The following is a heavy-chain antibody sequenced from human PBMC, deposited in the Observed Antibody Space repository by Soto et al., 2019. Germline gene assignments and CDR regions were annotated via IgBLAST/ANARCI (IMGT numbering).Heavy chain of an antibody. V-gene: IGHV3-30*18. Sequence: QVQLVESGGGVVQPGRSLRLSCAASGFTFSDYGIHWVRQAPGKGLEWVAVISYDGDRKYYADSVKGRFTISRDNSKNTLSLQINRLRVEDTAVYYCAKGRYDFWSGQENWGQGTLVTVSS. CDR1: GFTFSDYG. D-gene: IGHD3-3*01. CDR3: AKGRYDFWSGQEN. J-gene: IGHJ4*02. CDR2: ISYDGDRK.